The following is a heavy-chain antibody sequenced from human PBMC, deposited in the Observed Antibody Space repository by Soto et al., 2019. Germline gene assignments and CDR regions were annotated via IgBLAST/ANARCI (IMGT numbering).Heavy chain of an antibody. CDR3: TTDVYRNYDILTGYYTVDY. J-gene: IGHJ4*02. CDR1: GFPFSNAW. CDR2: IKSKTDGGTT. Sequence: GGSLRLSCAASGFPFSNAWMNWVRTAPGKGLEWVGRIKSKTDGGTTDYAAPVKGRFTISRDDSKNTLYLQMNSLKTEDTAVYYCTTDVYRNYDILTGYYTVDYWGQGTLVTVSS. D-gene: IGHD3-9*01. V-gene: IGHV3-15*07.